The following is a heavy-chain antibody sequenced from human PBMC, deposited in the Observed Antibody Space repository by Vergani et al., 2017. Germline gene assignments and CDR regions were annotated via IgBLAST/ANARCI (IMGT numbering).Heavy chain of an antibody. V-gene: IGHV3-23*01. CDR3: AKGQRGYRYGEYNWFDP. CDR2: ISGSGGNT. D-gene: IGHD5-18*01. CDR1: GFTFSTYA. Sequence: EVQLLESGGGLVQPGGSLRLSCAASGFTFSTYAMNWVRQAPGKGLEWVSVISGSGGNTYYADSVKGRFTISRDNSKNTLYVQMNSLRAEDTAVYYCAKGQRGYRYGEYNWFDPWGQGTLVTVSS. J-gene: IGHJ5*02.